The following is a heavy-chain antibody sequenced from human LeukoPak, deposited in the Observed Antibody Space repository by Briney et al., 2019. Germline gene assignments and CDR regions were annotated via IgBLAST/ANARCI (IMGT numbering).Heavy chain of an antibody. J-gene: IGHJ4*02. CDR3: ARSLNFYGDYGSFDY. Sequence: ASVKVSCKASGYTFTSYGISWVRQAPGQGLEWMGWISAYNGNTNYAQKLQGRVTMTTDISTSTAYMELRSLRSDDTAVYYCARSLNFYGDYGSFDYWGQGTLVTVSS. V-gene: IGHV1-18*01. CDR2: ISAYNGNT. D-gene: IGHD4-17*01. CDR1: GYTFTSYG.